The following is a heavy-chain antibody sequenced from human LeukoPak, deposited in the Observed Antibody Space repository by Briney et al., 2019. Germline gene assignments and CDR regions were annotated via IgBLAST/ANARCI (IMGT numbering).Heavy chain of an antibody. CDR2: ISSNGGST. CDR3: ARGDYDILTGVDY. V-gene: IGHV3-64*01. J-gene: IGHJ4*02. Sequence: PGGSLRLSCAASGFTFSSYAMHWVRQAPGKGLEYVSAISSNGGSTYYANSVKGRFTISRDNSKNTLYLQMGSLRAEDMAVYYCARGDYDILTGVDYWGQGTLVTVSS. D-gene: IGHD3-9*01. CDR1: GFTFSSYA.